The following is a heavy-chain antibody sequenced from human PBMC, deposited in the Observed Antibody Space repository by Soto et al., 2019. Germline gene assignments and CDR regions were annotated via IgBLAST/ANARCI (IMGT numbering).Heavy chain of an antibody. J-gene: IGHJ4*02. V-gene: IGHV4-30-4*01. CDR1: GGSISSGEYY. CDR3: ACPQDDGGFDY. CDR2: IYYSGST. D-gene: IGHD3-16*01. Sequence: SETLSLTCTVSGGSISSGEYYWSWIRQPPGKGLEWIGYIYYSGSTYYNPSLKSRVTISVDTSKNQFSLKLSSVTAADTAVYYCACPQDDGGFDYWGQGTLVTVSS.